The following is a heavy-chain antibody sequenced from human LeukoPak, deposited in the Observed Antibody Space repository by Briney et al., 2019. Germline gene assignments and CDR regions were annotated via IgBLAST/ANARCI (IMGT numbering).Heavy chain of an antibody. D-gene: IGHD4-17*01. CDR3: AKERRAVTTRAFDI. V-gene: IGHV3-66*02. Sequence: GGSLRLSCAASGFTVSSNYMSWVRQAPGKGLEWVSVIYSGGSTYYADSVKGRFTISRDNSKNTLYLQMNSLRAEDTAVYYCAKERRAVTTRAFDIWGQGTMVTVSS. CDR2: IYSGGST. J-gene: IGHJ3*02. CDR1: GFTVSSNY.